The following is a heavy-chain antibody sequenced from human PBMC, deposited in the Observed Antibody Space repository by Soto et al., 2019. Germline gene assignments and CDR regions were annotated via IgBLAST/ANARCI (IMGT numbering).Heavy chain of an antibody. CDR3: ARDRVPQLGYYGMDV. D-gene: IGHD2-2*01. V-gene: IGHV3-48*04. Sequence: GGSLRLSCAASGFTFSSYSMNWVRQAPGKGLEWVSYISSSSTIYYADSVKGRFTISRDNAKNTLYLQMNSLRAEDTAVYFCARDRVPQLGYYGMDVWGQGTTVTVSS. CDR2: ISSSSTI. CDR1: GFTFSSYS. J-gene: IGHJ6*02.